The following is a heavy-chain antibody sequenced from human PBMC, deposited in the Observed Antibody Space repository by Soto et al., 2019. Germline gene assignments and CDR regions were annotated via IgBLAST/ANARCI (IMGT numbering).Heavy chain of an antibody. Sequence: LRLSCTASGFNFSRFWTHWVRQVPGRGLVWVSHINSDGSRTSYADSVKGRFTISRDNAKNTPYLQMNSLRAEDTAVYYCARDLSSCSSARCYSFYYGVDVWGQGTTVTVSS. V-gene: IGHV3-74*01. CDR3: ARDLSSCSSARCYSFYYGVDV. D-gene: IGHD2-2*01. J-gene: IGHJ6*02. CDR2: INSDGSRT. CDR1: GFNFSRFW.